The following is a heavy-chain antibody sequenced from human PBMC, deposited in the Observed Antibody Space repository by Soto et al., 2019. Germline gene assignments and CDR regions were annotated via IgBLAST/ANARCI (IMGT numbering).Heavy chain of an antibody. D-gene: IGHD2-21*02. CDR3: ARDQGVVVTADNWFDS. CDR2: IFSGGST. CDR1: GGSITDYS. Sequence: SETVSLTCTVSGGSITDYSWVWIRQPAGKGLEWIGRIFSGGSTNYNPSLKGRITMSLDTSKNQFSLKLNSATATDTAVYFCARDQGVVVTADNWFDSWGQGILVTVSS. V-gene: IGHV4-4*07. J-gene: IGHJ5*01.